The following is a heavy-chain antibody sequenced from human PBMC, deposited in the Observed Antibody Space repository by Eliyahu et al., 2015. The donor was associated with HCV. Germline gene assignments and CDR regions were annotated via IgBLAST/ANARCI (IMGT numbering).Heavy chain of an antibody. V-gene: IGHV4-59*01. D-gene: IGHD5-24*01. CDR2: LFRWGP. CDR1: GGSISSYY. Sequence: QVQLQESGPGLVKPSETLSLTCTVSGGSISSYYWSWIRQPPGKGLEWIGYFLFRWGPHYTPPLKSRVTISVDTSKNQFSLKLSSVTAADTAVYYCARGRRDGYNRGWFDPWGQGTLVTVSS. CDR3: ARGRRDGYNRGWFDP. J-gene: IGHJ5*02.